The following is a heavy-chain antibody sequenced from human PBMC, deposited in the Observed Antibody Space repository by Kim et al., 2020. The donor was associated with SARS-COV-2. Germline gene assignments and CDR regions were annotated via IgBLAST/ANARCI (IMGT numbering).Heavy chain of an antibody. D-gene: IGHD2-15*01. CDR1: GGTFSQYG. CDR3: ARDRGSLSGMDV. CDR2: IIPIFGTT. J-gene: IGHJ6*02. V-gene: IGHV1-69*13. Sequence: SVKVSCKASGGTFSQYGISWVRQAPGQGLEWMGAIIPIFGTTHYAPKFQGRVTITADEFTNTANMELTSLTSRDTAVYYCARDRGSLSGMDVWGQGTTVTVTS.